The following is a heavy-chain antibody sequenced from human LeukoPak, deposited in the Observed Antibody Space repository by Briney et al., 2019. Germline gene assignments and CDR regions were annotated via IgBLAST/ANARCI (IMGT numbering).Heavy chain of an antibody. D-gene: IGHD3-3*01. J-gene: IGHJ4*02. Sequence: GGSLRLSCAASGFTFSNYWMHWLRHVPGKGLVWVSHIKYDGSATNYADSVKGRFTISRDNAKNTLYLQMNSLRAEDTAVYYCVSGSLQSGYNFDYWGQGALVTVSS. CDR3: VSGSLQSGYNFDY. CDR1: GFTFSNYW. V-gene: IGHV3-74*01. CDR2: IKYDGSAT.